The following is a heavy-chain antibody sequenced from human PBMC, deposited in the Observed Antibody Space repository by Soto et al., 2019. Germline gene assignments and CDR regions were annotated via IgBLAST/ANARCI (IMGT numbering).Heavy chain of an antibody. CDR3: ARAVYSNHVY. J-gene: IGHJ4*02. Sequence: QVQLQESGPGLVKPSQTLSLTCTVSGASISSGSYYWSWIRQLPGKGMEWIGYISNSGSTYYNPSLKSRDTKSVDSSKNQFPMRVSSVTAADTAVYYCARAVYSNHVYWGQGTLVTVSS. V-gene: IGHV4-31*03. CDR2: ISNSGST. CDR1: GASISSGSYY. D-gene: IGHD4-4*01.